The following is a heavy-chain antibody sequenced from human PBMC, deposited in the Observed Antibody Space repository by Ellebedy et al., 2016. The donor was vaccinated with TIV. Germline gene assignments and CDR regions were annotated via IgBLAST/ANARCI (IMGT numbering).Heavy chain of an antibody. CDR1: GFTFSSYW. CDR2: IKQDGSEK. CDR3: ARAATPYVLLTN. D-gene: IGHD3-10*01. Sequence: GESLKISCAASGFTFSSYWMSWVRQAPGKGLEWVANIKQDGSEKYYVDSVKGRFTISRDNAKNSLYLQMNSLRAEDTAVYYCARAATPYVLLTNWGQGTLATVSS. J-gene: IGHJ4*02. V-gene: IGHV3-7*01.